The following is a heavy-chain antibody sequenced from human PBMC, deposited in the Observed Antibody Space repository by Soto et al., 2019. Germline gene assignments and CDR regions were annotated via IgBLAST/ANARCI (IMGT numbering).Heavy chain of an antibody. V-gene: IGHV1-69*13. CDR2: IIPIFGTA. CDR3: ASKRDSSGYYYAHDY. J-gene: IGHJ4*02. Sequence: GASVKVSCKASGGTFSSYAISWVRQAPGQGLEWMGGIIPIFGTANYAQKFQGRVTITADESTSTAYMELSSLRSEDTAVYYCASKRDSSGYYYAHDYWGQGTLVTVSS. CDR1: GGTFSSYA. D-gene: IGHD3-22*01.